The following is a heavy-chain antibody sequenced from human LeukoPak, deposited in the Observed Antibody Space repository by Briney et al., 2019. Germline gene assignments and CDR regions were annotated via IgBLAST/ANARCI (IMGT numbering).Heavy chain of an antibody. CDR1: GLTVGSY. Sequence: GASLRLSCAASGLTVGSYMSWVRQAPGKGLDWFSVIYSGGSIYYADSVKGRFTISRDKTKNTLYLQMNSLRAEDTDVYYCARPPYGGVDYWGQGTLVTVSS. V-gene: IGHV3-66*04. CDR2: IYSGGSI. CDR3: ARPPYGGVDY. J-gene: IGHJ4*02. D-gene: IGHD4-23*01.